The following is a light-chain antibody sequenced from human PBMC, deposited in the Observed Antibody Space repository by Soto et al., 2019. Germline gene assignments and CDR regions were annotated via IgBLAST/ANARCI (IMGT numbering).Light chain of an antibody. Sequence: NFMLTQPHSVSESPGKTVTISCTRSGGSITSGYVQWYQQRPGSAPTTVIYEDNQRPSGVPDRFSGSIDSSSNSASLTISGLKTEDEAVYYCQSYHSSYPYVFGTGTKLTVL. V-gene: IGLV6-57*03. J-gene: IGLJ1*01. CDR3: QSYHSSYPYV. CDR2: EDN. CDR1: GGSITSGY.